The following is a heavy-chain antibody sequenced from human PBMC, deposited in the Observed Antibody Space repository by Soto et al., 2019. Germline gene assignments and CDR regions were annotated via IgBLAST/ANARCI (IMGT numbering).Heavy chain of an antibody. CDR2: IHDSGNT. D-gene: IGHD4-17*01. V-gene: IGHV4-30-4*01. CDR3: ARARGGDSGDYASLFDR. CDR1: GGSVSIGDYL. Sequence: VQLQESGPGLVTPSQTLSLTCTVFGGSVSIGDYLWSWIRQRPGKGLEWIGYIHDSGNTYYNPSLKSRVTISLDTSENQFSLKVTSMTAAATAVYFCARARGGDSGDYASLFDRWGQGNLVTVSS. J-gene: IGHJ5*02.